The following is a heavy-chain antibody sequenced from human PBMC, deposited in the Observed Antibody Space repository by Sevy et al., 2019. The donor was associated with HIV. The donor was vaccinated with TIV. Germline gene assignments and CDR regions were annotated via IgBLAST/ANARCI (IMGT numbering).Heavy chain of an antibody. J-gene: IGHJ5*02. V-gene: IGHV3-23*01. D-gene: IGHD1-7*01. CDR1: GFPFSSYA. CDR2: ISGSGGSA. Sequence: GGSLRLSCAASGFPFSSYAMSWVRQAPGKGLEWVSTISGSGGSAYYADSVKRRFTISRDNSKNTLFLQMHSLRAEDTAVYYCAKVLSGTTTNNWFDPWGQGTLVTVSS. CDR3: AKVLSGTTTNNWFDP.